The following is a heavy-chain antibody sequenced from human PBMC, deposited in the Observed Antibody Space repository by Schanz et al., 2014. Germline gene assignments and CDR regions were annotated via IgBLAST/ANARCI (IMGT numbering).Heavy chain of an antibody. D-gene: IGHD1-26*01. CDR1: GGSISSSSYY. Sequence: QLQLQESGPGLVKPSETLSLTCTVSGGSISSSSYYWGWIRQPPGKGLEWIGSIYYTGTTNYNPSHRSRSTISVDTPKTQFSLSLSSVTAADTAVYYCARGKWDLGADWGQGILVTVSS. V-gene: IGHV4-39*07. CDR2: IYYTGTT. J-gene: IGHJ4*02. CDR3: ARGKWDLGAD.